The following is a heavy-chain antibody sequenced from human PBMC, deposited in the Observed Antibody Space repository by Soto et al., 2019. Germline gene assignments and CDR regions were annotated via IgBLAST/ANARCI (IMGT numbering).Heavy chain of an antibody. CDR2: IGTYNGIT. Sequence: QVHLVQSGVEVKKPGASVKVSCKASGYTFSNYAFSWVRQAPGQGLEWMGWIGTYNGITNYSQKFQDRVTLTTDTSTSTXXXXXXXXXXXXXXXXXXXXXXSRLDYWGQGTLVTV. V-gene: IGHV1-18*01. D-gene: IGHD6-19*01. J-gene: IGHJ4*02. CDR3: XXXXSRLDY. CDR1: GYTFSNYA.